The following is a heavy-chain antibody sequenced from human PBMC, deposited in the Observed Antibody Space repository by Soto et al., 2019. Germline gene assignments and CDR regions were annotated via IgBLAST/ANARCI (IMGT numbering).Heavy chain of an antibody. Sequence: PSETLSLTCTVSGGSISSYYWSWIRQPPGKGLEWIGYIYYSGSTNYNPSLKSRVTISVDTSKNQFSLKLSSVTAADTAVYYCARLYGSGSYSNWFDPWGQGTLVPVSS. CDR3: ARLYGSGSYSNWFDP. V-gene: IGHV4-59*01. CDR2: IYYSGST. J-gene: IGHJ5*02. CDR1: GGSISSYY. D-gene: IGHD3-10*01.